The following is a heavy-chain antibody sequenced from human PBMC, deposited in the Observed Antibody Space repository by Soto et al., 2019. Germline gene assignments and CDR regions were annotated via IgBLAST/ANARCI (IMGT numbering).Heavy chain of an antibody. Sequence: SVKVSCKASGGTFSSYTISWVRQAPGQGLEWMGRIIPILGIANYAQKFQGWVTMTRDTSISTAYMELSRLRSDDTAVYYCARGDSSGYYHLMYYYYGMDVWGQGTTVTVSS. D-gene: IGHD3-22*01. CDR2: IIPILGIA. V-gene: IGHV1-69*02. CDR3: ARGDSSGYYHLMYYYYGMDV. CDR1: GGTFSSYT. J-gene: IGHJ6*02.